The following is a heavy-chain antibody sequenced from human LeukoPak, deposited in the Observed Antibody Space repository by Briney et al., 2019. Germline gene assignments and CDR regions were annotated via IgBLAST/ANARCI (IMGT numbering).Heavy chain of an antibody. CDR1: GGSISSSSYY. CDR2: IYYSGST. J-gene: IGHJ4*02. CDR3: ARHTSGSYYTDY. Sequence: SSETLSLTCTVSGGSISSSSYYWGWIRQPPGKGLEWIGSIYYSGSTYYNPSLKSRVTISVDTSKNQFSLKLSSVTAADTAVYYCARHTSGSYYTDYWGQGTLVTVSS. D-gene: IGHD3-10*01. V-gene: IGHV4-39*01.